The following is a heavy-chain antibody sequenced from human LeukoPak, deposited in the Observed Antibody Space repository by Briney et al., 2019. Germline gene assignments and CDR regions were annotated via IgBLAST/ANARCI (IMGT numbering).Heavy chain of an antibody. CDR3: AKASGYSYGLFDY. D-gene: IGHD5-18*01. Sequence: PGGSLRLSCAASGFTFSSYGMPWVRQAPGKGLEWVSAISGSGGSTYYADSVKGRFTISRDNSKNTLYLQMNSLRAEDTAVYYCAKASGYSYGLFDYWGQGTLVTVSS. CDR2: ISGSGGST. V-gene: IGHV3-23*01. CDR1: GFTFSSYG. J-gene: IGHJ4*02.